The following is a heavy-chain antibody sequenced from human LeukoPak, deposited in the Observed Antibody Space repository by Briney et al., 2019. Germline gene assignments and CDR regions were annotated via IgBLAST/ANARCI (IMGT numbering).Heavy chain of an antibody. Sequence: GGSLRLSCAASGFTFSDNYMTWVRQAPGKVLEWVSYISGNGGVIQYADSVKGRFTISRDNAKNLLYLQMDSLRVEDTAIYYCARDPRTVRIWGQGTLVTVSS. CDR3: ARDPRTVRI. V-gene: IGHV3-11*04. J-gene: IGHJ4*02. CDR1: GFTFSDNY. D-gene: IGHD1-1*01. CDR2: ISGNGGVI.